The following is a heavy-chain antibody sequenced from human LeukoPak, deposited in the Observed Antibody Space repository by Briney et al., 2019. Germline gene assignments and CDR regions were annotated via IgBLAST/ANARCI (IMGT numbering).Heavy chain of an antibody. D-gene: IGHD1-7*01. V-gene: IGHV3-7*01. CDR3: VGWGISGITNH. Sequence: PGGSLRLSCAASELTSSTSWMSWVRQAPGKGLEWVAQTKQDGSEKYYVDSVKGRFTTSRDKNSLFLQMNSVRAEDTAVYYCVGWGISGITNHWGQGTLVTVFS. J-gene: IGHJ4*02. CDR2: TKQDGSEK. CDR1: ELTSSTSW.